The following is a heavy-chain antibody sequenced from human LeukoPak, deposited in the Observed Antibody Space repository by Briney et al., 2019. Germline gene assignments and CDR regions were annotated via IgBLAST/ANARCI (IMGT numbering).Heavy chain of an antibody. V-gene: IGHV4-39*01. CDR1: GGSISSSSYY. Sequence: SETLSLTCTVSGGSISSSSYYWGWSRQPPGKGLEWIGSIYYSGSTYYNPSLKSRVTISVDTSKNQFSLKLSSVTAADTAVYYCARTVLEWLLWGWFDPWGQGTLVTVSS. CDR3: ARTVLEWLLWGWFDP. D-gene: IGHD3-3*01. J-gene: IGHJ5*02. CDR2: IYYSGST.